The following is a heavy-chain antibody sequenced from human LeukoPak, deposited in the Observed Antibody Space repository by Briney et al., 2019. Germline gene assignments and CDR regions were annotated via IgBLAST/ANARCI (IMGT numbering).Heavy chain of an antibody. CDR2: ISYDGSNK. CDR3: ARSEPVSSGWFPFDY. J-gene: IGHJ4*02. D-gene: IGHD6-19*01. Sequence: SGGSLRLSCAASGFTFSSYAMHCVRQAPGKGLEWVALISYDGSNKYYADSVKGRFTISRDNSKNTLYLQMNSLRAEDTAVYYCARSEPVSSGWFPFDYWGQGTLVTVSS. V-gene: IGHV3-30*04. CDR1: GFTFSSYA.